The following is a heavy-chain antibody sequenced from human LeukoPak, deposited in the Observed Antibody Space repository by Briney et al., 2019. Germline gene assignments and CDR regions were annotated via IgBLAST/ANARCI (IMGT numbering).Heavy chain of an antibody. V-gene: IGHV3-7*01. CDR2: IKQDGSET. D-gene: IGHD2-2*02. Sequence: GGSLRLSCAASGFTYSSNWMSWVRQAPGKGLEWVAKIKQDGSETCHMDSVKGRFTISRDNAKNSLYLQMNSLRVEDTAVYYCAKYTGYYFVYWGQGILVTVPP. CDR1: GFTYSSNW. CDR3: AKYTGYYFVY. J-gene: IGHJ4*02.